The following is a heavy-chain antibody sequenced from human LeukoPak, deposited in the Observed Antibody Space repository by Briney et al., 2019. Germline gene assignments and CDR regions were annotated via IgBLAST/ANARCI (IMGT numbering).Heavy chain of an antibody. CDR2: INHSGST. Sequence: SETLSLTCTVSGGSISSSSYYWSWIRQPPGKGLEWIGEINHSGSTNYNPSLKSRVTISVDTSKNQFSLKLSSVTAADTAVYYCARKSSGYSYWGQGTLVTVSS. CDR1: GGSISSSSYY. CDR3: ARKSSGYSY. D-gene: IGHD3-22*01. V-gene: IGHV4-39*07. J-gene: IGHJ4*02.